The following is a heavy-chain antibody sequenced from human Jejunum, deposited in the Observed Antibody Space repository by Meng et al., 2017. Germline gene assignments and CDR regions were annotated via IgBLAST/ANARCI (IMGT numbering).Heavy chain of an antibody. CDR1: GGSFGTDY. CDR2: INRIGST. J-gene: IGHJ4*02. Sequence: QLQLLEWGRGHLTHPETLYLTCSISGGSFGTDYSTGSRRPAEKEVEWSVEINRIGSTSSNPSLKSRVAISMDTSKNQFFLRLDSVTAADTAVYYCARGRSIDFRLAKYDYWGQGTLVTVSS. CDR3: ARGRSIDFRLAKYDY. D-gene: IGHD3-3*01. V-gene: IGHV4-34*01.